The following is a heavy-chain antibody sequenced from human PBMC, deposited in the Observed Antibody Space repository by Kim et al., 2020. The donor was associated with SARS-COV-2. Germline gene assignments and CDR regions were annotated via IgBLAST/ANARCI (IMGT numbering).Heavy chain of an antibody. CDR1: GGSISSSSYY. D-gene: IGHD3-10*01. Sequence: SETLSLTCTVSGGSISSSSYYWGWIRQPPGKGLEWGGSIYYSGSTYYNPSLKRRVTISVDTSKNQFSLKLSSVTAADTAVYYCARMVRGVIITHDYWGQGTLVTVSS. V-gene: IGHV4-39*01. J-gene: IGHJ4*02. CDR3: ARMVRGVIITHDY. CDR2: IYYSGST.